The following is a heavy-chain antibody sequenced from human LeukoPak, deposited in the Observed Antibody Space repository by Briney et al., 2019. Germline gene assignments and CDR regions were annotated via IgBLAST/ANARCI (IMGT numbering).Heavy chain of an antibody. Sequence: GGSLRLSCAASGFTFSDYYMSWIRQAPGKGLEWVSYISSSGSTIYYADSVKGRFTISRDNAKNSLYLQMNSLRAEDTAVYYCARDRYYDSSGYYCDYWDQGTLVTVSS. D-gene: IGHD3-22*01. CDR2: ISSSGSTI. CDR3: ARDRYYDSSGYYCDY. V-gene: IGHV3-11*04. CDR1: GFTFSDYY. J-gene: IGHJ4*02.